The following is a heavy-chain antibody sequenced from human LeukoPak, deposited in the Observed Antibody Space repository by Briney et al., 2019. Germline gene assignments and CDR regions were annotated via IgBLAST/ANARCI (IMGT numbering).Heavy chain of an antibody. D-gene: IGHD6-25*01. CDR1: GGSISSYY. V-gene: IGHV4-4*09. CDR3: ARRAAGSQPAYSYYYYMDV. J-gene: IGHJ6*03. Sequence: SETLSLTCTVSGGSISSYYWSWIRQPPGKGLEWIGYIYTSGRSKYNPCLKSRGTISVDTSKNQFSLKLSSVTAADTDVYYCARRAAGSQPAYSYYYYMDVWGKGTTVTVSS. CDR2: IYTSGRS.